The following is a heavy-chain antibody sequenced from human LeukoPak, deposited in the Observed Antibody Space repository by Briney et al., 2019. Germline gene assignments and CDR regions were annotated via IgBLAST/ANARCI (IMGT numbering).Heavy chain of an antibody. CDR3: ARDFSSSSTVYYYYYMDV. CDR2: ISYSGTT. Sequence: PSETLSLTCTVSGGSVSSRPYYWGWVRQPPGKGLEWIGTISYSGTTYYSPSLKSRVTISLDTSKNQFSLKLSSVTAADTAIYYCARDFSSSSTVYYYYYMDVWGKGTTVTVSS. J-gene: IGHJ6*03. D-gene: IGHD6-6*01. V-gene: IGHV4-39*07. CDR1: GGSVSSRPYY.